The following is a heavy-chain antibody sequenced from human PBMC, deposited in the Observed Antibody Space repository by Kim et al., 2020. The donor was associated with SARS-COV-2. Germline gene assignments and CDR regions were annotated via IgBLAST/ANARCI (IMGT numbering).Heavy chain of an antibody. V-gene: IGHV3-30*07. Sequence: KKYAHSMECRFTISRDNSKNTLYLQMDSLRVEDTAVYYCARDLGMGSYFDYWGQGTLVTVSS. D-gene: IGHD1-26*01. J-gene: IGHJ4*02. CDR3: ARDLGMGSYFDY. CDR2: K.